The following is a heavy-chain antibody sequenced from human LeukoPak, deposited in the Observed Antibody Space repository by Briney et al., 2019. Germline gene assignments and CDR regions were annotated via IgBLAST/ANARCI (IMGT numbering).Heavy chain of an antibody. CDR1: GFTFSNYW. Sequence: GGSLRLSCAASGFTFSNYWMGWVRQAPGKRPEWVANMNIDGSEKYYADSVKGRFTISRGNARNSVYLQMNSLRAEDTAVYYCARVPDEEREFDYWGQGTLVTVSS. CDR3: ARVPDEEREFDY. CDR2: MNIDGSEK. D-gene: IGHD5-24*01. J-gene: IGHJ4*02. V-gene: IGHV3-7*01.